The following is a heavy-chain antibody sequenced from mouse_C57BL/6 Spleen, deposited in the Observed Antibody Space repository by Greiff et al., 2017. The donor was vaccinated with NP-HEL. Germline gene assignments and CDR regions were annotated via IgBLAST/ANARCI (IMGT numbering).Heavy chain of an antibody. CDR3: ARDTTVVEGY. CDR1: GYTFTSYW. V-gene: IGHV1-59*01. J-gene: IGHJ2*01. Sequence: QVQLQQPGAELVRPGTSVKLSCKASGYTFTSYWMHWVKQRPGQGLEWIGVIDPSDSYSNYNQKFKGKATLTVDTSSSTAYMPLSSLTSEDSAVYYCARDTTVVEGYWGQGTTLTVSS. CDR2: IDPSDSYS. D-gene: IGHD1-1*01.